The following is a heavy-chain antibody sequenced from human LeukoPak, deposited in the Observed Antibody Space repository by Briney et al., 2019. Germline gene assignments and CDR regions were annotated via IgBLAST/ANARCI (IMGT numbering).Heavy chain of an antibody. Sequence: SQTLSLTCAISGDSVSSNSAAWNWIRQSPSRGFEWLGRTYYRSKWYNDYAVSVKSRITINPDTSKNQFSLQLNSVTPEDTAVYYCARANVGYSSSWYDFDYWGQGTLVTVSS. CDR3: ARANVGYSSSWYDFDY. J-gene: IGHJ4*02. CDR1: GDSVSSNSAA. CDR2: TYYRSKWYN. V-gene: IGHV6-1*01. D-gene: IGHD6-13*01.